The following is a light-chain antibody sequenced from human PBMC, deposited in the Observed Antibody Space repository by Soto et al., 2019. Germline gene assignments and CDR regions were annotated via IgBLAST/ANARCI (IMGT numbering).Light chain of an antibody. CDR3: QHYNSYSEA. V-gene: IGKV1D-16*01. Sequence: DIQMTQSPSSVSASVGDRVTITCRASQFIASWVAWYQQRPGKAPKLLISAASSLQGGVPSRFSGSGSGTDFTLTISGLQAEDFATYYCQHYNSYSEAFGQGTKVELK. CDR2: AAS. J-gene: IGKJ1*01. CDR1: QFIASW.